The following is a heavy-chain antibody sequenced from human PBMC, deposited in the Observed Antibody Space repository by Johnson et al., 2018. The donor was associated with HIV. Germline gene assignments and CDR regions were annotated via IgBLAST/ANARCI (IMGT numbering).Heavy chain of an antibody. V-gene: IGHV3-7*05. Sequence: EQLVESGGGLVQPGGSLRLSCAASGFTFSSYWMSWVRQAPGKGLEWVANIKQDGSEKYYVDSVKGRFTISRDNAKNSLYLQMNSLRAEDTAVYYCARDLEAPLEEDAFDIWGRGTMVTVSS. CDR1: GFTFSSYW. CDR2: IKQDGSEK. CDR3: ARDLEAPLEEDAFDI. D-gene: IGHD3-3*01. J-gene: IGHJ3*02.